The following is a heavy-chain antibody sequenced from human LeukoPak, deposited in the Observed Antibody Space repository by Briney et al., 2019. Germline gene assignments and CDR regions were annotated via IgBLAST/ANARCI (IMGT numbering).Heavy chain of an antibody. CDR3: AREAGYCSGGSCYKVYYYYYYGMDV. CDR1: GYTFTSYD. CDR2: MNPNSGNT. J-gene: IGHJ6*02. D-gene: IGHD2-15*01. V-gene: IGHV1-8*01. Sequence: GASVKVSCKASGYTFTSYDINWVRQATGQGLEWMGWMNPNSGNTGYAQKFQGRVTMTRNTSISTAYMELSSLRSEDTAVYYCAREAGYCSGGSCYKVYYYYYYGMDVWGQGTTVTVSS.